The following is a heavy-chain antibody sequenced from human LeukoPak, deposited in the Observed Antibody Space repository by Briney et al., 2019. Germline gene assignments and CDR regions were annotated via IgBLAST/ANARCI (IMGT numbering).Heavy chain of an antibody. D-gene: IGHD4-17*01. Sequence: PGGSLRLSCAVSGFIFDDYGMSWVRQAPGKGLEWVSGINRNGGSTGYVDSVKGRFTISRDNAKNSLYLQMNSLRAEDTALYSCARFNGDYYRIDYWGQGTLVTVSS. J-gene: IGHJ4*02. V-gene: IGHV3-20*04. CDR3: ARFNGDYYRIDY. CDR1: GFIFDDYG. CDR2: INRNGGST.